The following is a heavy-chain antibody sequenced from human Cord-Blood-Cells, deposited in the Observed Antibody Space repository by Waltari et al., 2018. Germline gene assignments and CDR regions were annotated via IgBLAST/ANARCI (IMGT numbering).Heavy chain of an antibody. Sequence: EVQLVESGGGLVEAGGSLSLSCAASAFTFSTGWMSWVPQAPGKGLECVGRIKSKTDGGTTDYAAPVKGRFTISRDDSKNTLYLQMNSLKTEDTAVYYCTTGSWGQGTLVTVSS. CDR3: TTGS. CDR1: AFTFSTGW. J-gene: IGHJ4*02. V-gene: IGHV3-15*01. CDR2: IKSKTDGGTT.